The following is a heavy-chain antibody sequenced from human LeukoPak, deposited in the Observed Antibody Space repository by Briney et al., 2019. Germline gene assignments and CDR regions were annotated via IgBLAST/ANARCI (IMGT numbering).Heavy chain of an antibody. V-gene: IGHV3-7*03. D-gene: IGHD2-15*01. J-gene: IGHJ6*02. CDR3: AREIRETVVTRHYYYGIDV. CDR1: GFTFSNYW. CDR2: IKQDGSEK. Sequence: GGSLRLSCAASGFTFSNYWMSWVRQAPGKGLEWVANIKQDGSEKYYMDSVKGRFTISRDNAKNSLYLQMNSLRAEDTAVYYCAREIRETVVTRHYYYGIDVWDQGTTVTVSS.